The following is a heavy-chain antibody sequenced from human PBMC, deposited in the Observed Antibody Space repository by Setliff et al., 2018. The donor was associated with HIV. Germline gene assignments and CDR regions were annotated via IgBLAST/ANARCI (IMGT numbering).Heavy chain of an antibody. Sequence: SVKVSCKASGGTFSSHGISWVRQAPGQGLEGMGRIIPIFGTPNYAQKFQGRVTFTADKSTSTAYMELNSLRSEDTAVYYCARAQGYCGGECYYHFDYWGQGTLVT. CDR2: IIPIFGTP. CDR1: GGTFSSHG. V-gene: IGHV1-69*06. CDR3: ARAQGYCGGECYYHFDY. J-gene: IGHJ4*02. D-gene: IGHD2-21*01.